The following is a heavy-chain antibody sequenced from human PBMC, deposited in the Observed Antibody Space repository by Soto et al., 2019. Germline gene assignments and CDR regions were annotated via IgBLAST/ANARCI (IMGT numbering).Heavy chain of an antibody. V-gene: IGHV1-69*06. J-gene: IGHJ6*02. CDR2: IIPIFGTA. D-gene: IGHD6-6*01. CDR1: GGTFSSYA. CDR3: ARHPEYIAARRHYYYGMDV. Sequence: QVQLVQSGAEVKKPGSSVKVSCKASGGTFSSYAISWVRQAPGQGLEWMGGIIPIFGTANYAQKFQGRVTITADKSTSTAYMELSSLRSEDTAVYYCARHPEYIAARRHYYYGMDVWGQGTTVTVSS.